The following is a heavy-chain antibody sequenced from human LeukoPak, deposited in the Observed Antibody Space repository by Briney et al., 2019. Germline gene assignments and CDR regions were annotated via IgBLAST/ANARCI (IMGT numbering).Heavy chain of an antibody. CDR3: ARGWLRDYFDY. CDR1: GYTFTSYY. CDR2: INPSGGRT. D-gene: IGHD6-19*01. J-gene: IGHJ4*02. Sequence: GASVKVSCKASGYTFTSYYIYWMRQAHGHGLDWMGIINPSGGRTNYAHKFQGRVTMTRDMSTSTVYMELSSLRSEDTAVYYCARGWLRDYFDYWGQGTLVTVSS. V-gene: IGHV1-46*01.